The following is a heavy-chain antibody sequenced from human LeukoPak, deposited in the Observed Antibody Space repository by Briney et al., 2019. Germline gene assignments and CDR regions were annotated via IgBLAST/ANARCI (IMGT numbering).Heavy chain of an antibody. CDR3: ARDLYRITMVRGVIIGFDY. V-gene: IGHV1-2*02. CDR2: INPNSGGT. D-gene: IGHD3-10*01. CDR1: GYTFTGYY. Sequence: ASVKVSCKASGYTFTGYYMHWVRQAPGQGLEWMGWINPNSGGTNYAQKFQGRVTMTRDTSISTAYMELSRLRFDDTAVYYCARDLYRITMVRGVIIGFDYWGQGTLVTVSS. J-gene: IGHJ4*02.